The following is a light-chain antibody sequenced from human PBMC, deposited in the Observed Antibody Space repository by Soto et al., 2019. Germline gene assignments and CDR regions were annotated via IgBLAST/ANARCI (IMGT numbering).Light chain of an antibody. CDR3: CSYAGSYTLI. Sequence: QSALTQPRSVSGSPGQSVTISCTGTSSDVGAYNYVSWYQQHPGKAPKMMIYDVTKRPSGVPDRFSGSKSGNTASLTISGLRAEDEADYYCCSYAGSYTLILGGGTKVTVL. V-gene: IGLV2-11*01. J-gene: IGLJ2*01. CDR1: SSDVGAYNY. CDR2: DVT.